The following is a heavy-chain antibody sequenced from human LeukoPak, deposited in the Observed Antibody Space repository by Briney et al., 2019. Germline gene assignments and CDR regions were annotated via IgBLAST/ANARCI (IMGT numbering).Heavy chain of an antibody. V-gene: IGHV3-9*01. CDR2: ISWNSGSI. J-gene: IGHJ3*02. D-gene: IGHD3-16*01. CDR1: GFTFDDYA. Sequence: GGSLRLSCAASGFTFDDYAMHWVRQAPGKGLEGVSGISWNSGSIGYADSVKGRFTIPRDNANNMLYVQMNSLRAEDTAVYYCARGPGGLDIWGQGTMVTVSS. CDR3: ARGPGGLDI.